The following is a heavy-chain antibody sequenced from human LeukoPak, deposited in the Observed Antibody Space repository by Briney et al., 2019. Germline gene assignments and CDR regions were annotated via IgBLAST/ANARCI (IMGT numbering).Heavy chain of an antibody. CDR2: IYHSGST. Sequence: SETLSLTCAVSGNSLSRSYYWGWIRQPPGQGLEWVGNIYHSGSTYYNPSLKSRVAISVDTSRNQFSLRLNSVTTADTAVYYCARDWDGFDIWGQGTVVTVS. CDR3: ARDWDGFDI. CDR1: GNSLSRSYY. V-gene: IGHV4-38-2*02. J-gene: IGHJ3*02.